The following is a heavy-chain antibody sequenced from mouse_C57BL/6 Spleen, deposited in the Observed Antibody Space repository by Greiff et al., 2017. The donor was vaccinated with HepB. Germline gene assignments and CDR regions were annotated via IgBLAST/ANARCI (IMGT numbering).Heavy chain of an antibody. CDR1: GFTFSSYG. CDR2: ISSGGSYT. CDR3: ARQGYSNLFDY. D-gene: IGHD2-5*01. V-gene: IGHV5-6*02. J-gene: IGHJ2*01. Sequence: DVKLVESGGDLVKPGGSLKLSCAASGFTFSSYGMSWVRQTPDKRLEWVATISSGGSYTYYPDSVKGRFTISRDNAKNTLYLQMSSLKSEDTAMYYCARQGYSNLFDYWGQGTTLTVSS.